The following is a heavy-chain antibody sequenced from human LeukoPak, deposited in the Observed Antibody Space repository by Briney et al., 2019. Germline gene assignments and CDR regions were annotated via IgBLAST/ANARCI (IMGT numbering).Heavy chain of an antibody. Sequence: WGSLRLSCTASGFSFSSYAMSWVRQAPGKGLEWVSSISGSGDNTYYAQSVKGRFAISRDHSKNTLFLQMNRLRVEDPAVFYCAKRSGYTTGWFFDFWGQGTLVTVSS. D-gene: IGHD6-19*01. CDR2: ISGSGDNT. CDR1: GFSFSSYA. V-gene: IGHV3-23*01. J-gene: IGHJ4*02. CDR3: AKRSGYTTGWFFDF.